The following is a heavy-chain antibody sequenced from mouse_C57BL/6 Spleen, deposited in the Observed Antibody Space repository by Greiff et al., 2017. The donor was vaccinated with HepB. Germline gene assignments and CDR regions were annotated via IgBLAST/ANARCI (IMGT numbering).Heavy chain of an antibody. CDR1: GYSITSGYY. Sequence: DVQLQESGPGLVKPSQSLSLTCSVTGYSITSGYYWNWIRQFPGNKLEWMGYISYDGSNNYNPSLKNRISITRDTSKNQFFLKLNSVTTEDTATYYCASGTVVGFDYWGQGTTLTVSS. CDR2: ISYDGSN. V-gene: IGHV3-6*01. J-gene: IGHJ2*01. CDR3: ASGTVVGFDY. D-gene: IGHD1-1*01.